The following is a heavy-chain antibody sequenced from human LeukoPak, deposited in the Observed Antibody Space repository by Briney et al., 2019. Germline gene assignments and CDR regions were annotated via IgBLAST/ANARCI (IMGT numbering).Heavy chain of an antibody. Sequence: SETLSLTCTVSGGSISSSSYYWGWIRQPPGKGLEWFGSIYYSGSTYYNPSLKSRVTISVDTSKNQFSLKLSSVTAADTAVYYCARADYDFWSGYFSPPDVWGKGTTVTVSS. CDR3: ARADYDFWSGYFSPPDV. CDR2: IYYSGST. D-gene: IGHD3-3*01. CDR1: GGSISSSSYY. J-gene: IGHJ6*04. V-gene: IGHV4-39*01.